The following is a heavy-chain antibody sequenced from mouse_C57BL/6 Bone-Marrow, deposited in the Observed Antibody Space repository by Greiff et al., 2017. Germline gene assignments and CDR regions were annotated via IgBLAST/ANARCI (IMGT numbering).Heavy chain of an antibody. J-gene: IGHJ1*03. CDR3: ARKTTVVAHWYFDV. Sequence: QVQLKQSGPELVKPGASVKLYCKASGYNFTSYDINWVKQRPGQGLEWIGMIHPNSGSTNYNEKFKSKATLTVDKSSSTAYMQLSSLTSEDSAVYYCARKTTVVAHWYFDVWCTGTTVTVSS. CDR2: IHPNSGST. CDR1: GYNFTSYD. D-gene: IGHD1-1*01. V-gene: IGHV1-64*01.